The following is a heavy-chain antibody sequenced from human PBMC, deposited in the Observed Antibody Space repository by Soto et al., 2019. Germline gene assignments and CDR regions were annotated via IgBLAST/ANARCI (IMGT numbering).Heavy chain of an antibody. Sequence: EVQLVESGGGLVKPGESLRLSCVGSGFSFINAWMIWVRQAPGKGLEWVGRINGKPGGWTTDYAAPVKGRFIISRDNTKNSLFLQMNSLRADDTALYYCAKDGESDLEGTILGAVDVWGQGTTVTVSS. CDR2: INGKPGGWTT. CDR1: GFSFINAW. D-gene: IGHD1-7*01. J-gene: IGHJ6*02. CDR3: AKDGESDLEGTILGAVDV. V-gene: IGHV3-15*05.